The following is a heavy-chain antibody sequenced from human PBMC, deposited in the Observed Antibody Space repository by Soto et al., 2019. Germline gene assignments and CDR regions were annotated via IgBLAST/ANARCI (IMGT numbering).Heavy chain of an antibody. D-gene: IGHD4-17*01. CDR1: GGSVSSGSYY. CDR3: ARVDYGVYWFDL. Sequence: QVQLQESGPGLVKPSETLSLTCTVSGGSVSSGSYYWSWIRQPPGKGLEWIGYIYYSGSTNYTPSLKCRVTISVDTSKNRFSVRLSSVTAAATAVYYCARVDYGVYWFDLWGQGTLVPVFS. V-gene: IGHV4-61*01. CDR2: IYYSGST. J-gene: IGHJ5*02.